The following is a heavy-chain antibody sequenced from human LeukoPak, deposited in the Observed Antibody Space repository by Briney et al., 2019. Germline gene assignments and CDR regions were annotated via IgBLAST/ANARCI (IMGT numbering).Heavy chain of an antibody. CDR3: AILYSTDWYRGWFDP. V-gene: IGHV4-39*01. J-gene: IGHJ5*02. Sequence: SETLSLTCSVSGGSISNYYWGWIRQPPGKGLEWIGSIYYSGNTYYNLSRKSRVTISVDTSKNQFSLKLSSVTATDTAVYVCAILYSTDWYRGWFDPWGQGTLVTVSS. D-gene: IGHD6-19*01. CDR1: GGSISNYY. CDR2: IYYSGNT.